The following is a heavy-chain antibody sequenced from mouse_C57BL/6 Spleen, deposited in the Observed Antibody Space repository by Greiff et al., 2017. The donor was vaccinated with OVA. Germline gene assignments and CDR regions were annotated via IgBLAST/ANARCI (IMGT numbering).Heavy chain of an antibody. CDR2: IWTGGGT. CDR3: AREEIYYGNLNAMDY. CDR1: GFSLTSYA. V-gene: IGHV2-9-1*01. D-gene: IGHD2-1*01. Sequence: VKLVESGPGLVAPSQSLSITCTVSGFSLTSYAISWVRQPPGKGLEWLGVIWTGGGTNYNSALKSRLSISKDNSKSQVFLKMNSLQTDDTARYYCAREEIYYGNLNAMDYWGQGTSVTVSS. J-gene: IGHJ4*01.